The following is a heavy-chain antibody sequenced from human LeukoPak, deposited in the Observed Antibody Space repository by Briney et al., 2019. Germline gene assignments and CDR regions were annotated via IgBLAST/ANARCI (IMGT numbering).Heavy chain of an antibody. V-gene: IGHV4-31*03. Sequence: SQTLSLTCTVSGGSISSGGYYWSWIRQHPGKGLEWIGYIYYSGSTYYNPSLKSRVTISVDTSKNQFSLKLSSVTAADTAVYYFASTIFGVVPLYGFDYWGQGTLVTVSS. J-gene: IGHJ4*02. D-gene: IGHD3-3*01. CDR3: ASTIFGVVPLYGFDY. CDR1: GGSISSGGYY. CDR2: IYYSGST.